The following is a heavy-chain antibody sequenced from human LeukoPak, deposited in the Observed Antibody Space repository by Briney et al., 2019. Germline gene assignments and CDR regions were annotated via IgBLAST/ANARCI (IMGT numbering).Heavy chain of an antibody. V-gene: IGHV3-30*04. Sequence: GGSLRLSCATSGFTFSSYAMHWVRQAPGKGLEWVAVISYDGSKKYCADSVEGRFTISRDSSKNTLYLHMNSLRPEDTAVYYCAKAYCSGASCPADYWGQGTLVTVSS. CDR3: AKAYCSGASCPADY. CDR1: GFTFSSYA. J-gene: IGHJ4*02. CDR2: ISYDGSKK. D-gene: IGHD2-15*01.